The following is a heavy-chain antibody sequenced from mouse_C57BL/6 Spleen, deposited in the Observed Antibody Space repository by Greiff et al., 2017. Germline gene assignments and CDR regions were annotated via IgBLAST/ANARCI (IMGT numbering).Heavy chain of an antibody. J-gene: IGHJ4*01. CDR1: GYTFTSYW. Sequence: VQLQQPGAELVKPGASVKMSCKASGYTFTSYWITWVKQRPGQGLEWIGDIYPGSGSTNYNEKFKSKATLTVDTSSSTAYMQLSSLTSEDSAVYYCARSFTMVTTRYAMDYWGQGTSVTVSS. CDR3: ARSFTMVTTRYAMDY. V-gene: IGHV1-55*01. D-gene: IGHD2-2*01. CDR2: IYPGSGST.